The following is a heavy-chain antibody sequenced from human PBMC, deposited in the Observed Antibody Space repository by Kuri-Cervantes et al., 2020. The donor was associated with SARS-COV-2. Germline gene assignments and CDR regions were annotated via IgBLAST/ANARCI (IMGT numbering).Heavy chain of an antibody. CDR2: VYSSGTT. V-gene: IGHV4-59*01. CDR3: ARDRTGGSDFDY. J-gene: IGHJ4*02. CDR1: GGSISSYY. Sequence: SETLSLTCTVSGGSISSYYWSWIRQSPGKGLEWIGFVYSSGTTNYNPSLKSRVTISVDTSKNQFSLKLSSVTAADTAVYYCARDRTGGSDFDYWGQGTLVTVSS. D-gene: IGHD1-26*01.